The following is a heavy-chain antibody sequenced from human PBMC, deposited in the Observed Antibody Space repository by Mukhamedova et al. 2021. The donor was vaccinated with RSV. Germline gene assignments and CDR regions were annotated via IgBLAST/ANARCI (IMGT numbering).Heavy chain of an antibody. Sequence: GGTNYNASLKSRVSISTDESKNHTSLRLTSVTAADTAVYYCARGRTTATPPVGYFDNWGLGILVTVSS. D-gene: IGHD5-18*01. V-gene: IGHV4-4*02. CDR3: ARGRTTATPPVGYFDN. CDR2: GGT. J-gene: IGHJ4*02.